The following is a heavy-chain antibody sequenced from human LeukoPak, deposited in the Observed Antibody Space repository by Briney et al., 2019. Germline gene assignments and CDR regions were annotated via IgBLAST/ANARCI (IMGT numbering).Heavy chain of an antibody. CDR2: INHSGST. CDR1: GGSFSGYY. Sequence: PSETLSLTCAVYGGSFSGYYWSWIRQPPGKGLEWTGEINHSGSTNYNPSLKSRATISVDTSKNQFSLKLSSVTAAGTAVYYCARWVGYCSSTSCYMDYWGQGTLVTVSS. V-gene: IGHV4-34*01. D-gene: IGHD2-2*02. J-gene: IGHJ4*02. CDR3: ARWVGYCSSTSCYMDY.